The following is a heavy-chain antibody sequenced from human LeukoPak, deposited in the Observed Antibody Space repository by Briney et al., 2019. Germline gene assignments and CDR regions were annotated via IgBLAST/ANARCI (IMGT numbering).Heavy chain of an antibody. V-gene: IGHV3-23*01. CDR1: GFTFGNYA. Sequence: GGSLRLSCVASGFTFGNYAMSWVRQAPGKGLEWVSAITGSGGNTYYADSVKGRFTISRDNSKNTVFLQMNSLRAEDTAVYYCAKWGDYDVLTGYYVSDYWGQGTLVTVSS. J-gene: IGHJ4*02. CDR3: AKWGDYDVLTGYYVSDY. D-gene: IGHD3-9*01. CDR2: ITGSGGNT.